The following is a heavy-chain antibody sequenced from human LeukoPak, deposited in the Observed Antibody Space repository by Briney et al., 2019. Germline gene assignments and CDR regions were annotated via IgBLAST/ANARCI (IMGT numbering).Heavy chain of an antibody. J-gene: IGHJ4*01. D-gene: IGHD6-6*01. CDR3: ARDDRDISSFRFDY. CDR1: GFTFNTYS. Sequence: GGSLRLSCAASGFTFNTYSMNWVRQAPEKGLEWVSSISSHSRDIYYADSVKGRFTISGDNAKNSLHLQMNSLRAEDTAVYYCARDDRDISSFRFDYWGHGILVTVSS. CDR2: ISSHSRDI. V-gene: IGHV3-21*01.